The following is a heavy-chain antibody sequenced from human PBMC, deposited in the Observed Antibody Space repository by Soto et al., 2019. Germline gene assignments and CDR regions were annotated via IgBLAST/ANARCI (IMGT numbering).Heavy chain of an antibody. CDR2: ISGRGSST. J-gene: IGHJ4*02. CDR1: GFTFKTYE. D-gene: IGHD6-19*01. V-gene: IGHV3-48*03. CDR3: ARDRGYNTGWYGGALDF. Sequence: EVQLVESGGGLVQPGESLRLSCAASGFTFKTYEMNWVRQAPGKGLEWVAYISGRGSSTFYADSVKGRFSISRDNDNDSVSLLMNNMRVDDTAVYYCARDRGYNTGWYGGALDFWCQGTLVTVSS.